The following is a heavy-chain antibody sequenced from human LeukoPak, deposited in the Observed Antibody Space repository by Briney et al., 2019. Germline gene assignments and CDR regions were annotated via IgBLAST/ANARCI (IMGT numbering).Heavy chain of an antibody. CDR2: ISWNSGNI. D-gene: IGHD3/OR15-3a*01. CDR3: AKGDCGSYYYYGMDV. Sequence: GRSLRLSCTASGFTFGDYAMHWVRLAPGKGLAWVSGISWNSGNIDYADSVKGRFTISRDNAKNSLYLQMNSLRPEDTAFYYCAKGDCGSYYYYGMDVWGRGTTVTVSS. V-gene: IGHV3-9*01. J-gene: IGHJ6*04. CDR1: GFTFGDYA.